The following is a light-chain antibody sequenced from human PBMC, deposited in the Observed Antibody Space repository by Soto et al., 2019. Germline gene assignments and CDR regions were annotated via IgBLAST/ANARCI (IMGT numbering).Light chain of an antibody. V-gene: IGLV1-47*01. CDR1: SSNIGSNY. CDR3: AAWDDSLSGSLYV. J-gene: IGLJ1*01. Sequence: QSVLTQPPSASGTPGQRVTISCSGSSSNIGSNYVYWYQQLPGTAPKLLIYRNNQRPSGVPVRFSGSKSGTSASLAISGLRSEDEADYYCAAWDDSLSGSLYVFGTGTKLTVL. CDR2: RNN.